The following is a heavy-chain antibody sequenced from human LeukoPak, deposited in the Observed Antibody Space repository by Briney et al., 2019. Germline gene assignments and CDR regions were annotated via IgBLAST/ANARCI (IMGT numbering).Heavy chain of an antibody. CDR3: ARETYYYGSGSYSQRMDV. D-gene: IGHD3-10*01. V-gene: IGHV4-59*01. CDR2: IYYSGST. Sequence: SETLSLTYTVSGGSISSYYCSWIRQPPGKGLESIGYIYYSGSTNYNPSLKSRVTISVDTSKNQFSLKLSSVTAADTAVYYCARETYYYGSGSYSQRMDVWGKGTTVTVSS. CDR1: GGSISSYY. J-gene: IGHJ6*04.